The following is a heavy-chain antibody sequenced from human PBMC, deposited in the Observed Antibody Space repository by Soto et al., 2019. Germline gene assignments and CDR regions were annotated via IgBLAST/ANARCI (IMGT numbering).Heavy chain of an antibody. Sequence: QVQLQESGPGLVKPSQTLSLTCTVSGGSISSGDYYWSWIRQPPGKGLEWIGYIYYSGSTYYNPSLKSRVTISVDTSKNQFSLKLSSVTAADTAVYYCASRYCISTSCQRWWFDPWGQGTLVTVSS. CDR1: GGSISSGDYY. D-gene: IGHD2-2*01. CDR2: IYYSGST. V-gene: IGHV4-30-4*01. J-gene: IGHJ5*02. CDR3: ASRYCISTSCQRWWFDP.